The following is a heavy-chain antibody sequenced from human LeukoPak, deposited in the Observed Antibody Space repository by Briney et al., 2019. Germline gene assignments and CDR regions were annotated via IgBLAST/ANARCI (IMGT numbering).Heavy chain of an antibody. Sequence: HPGGSLRLSCAASEFTFISYWMSWVRQAPGKGLEWVAFIRYDGSNKYYADSVKGRFTISRDNSKNTLYLQMNSLRAEDTAVYYCATGVTMVQRGGYYYMDVWGKGTTVTISS. V-gene: IGHV3-30*02. CDR3: ATGVTMVQRGGYYYMDV. CDR1: EFTFISYW. D-gene: IGHD3-10*01. J-gene: IGHJ6*03. CDR2: IRYDGSNK.